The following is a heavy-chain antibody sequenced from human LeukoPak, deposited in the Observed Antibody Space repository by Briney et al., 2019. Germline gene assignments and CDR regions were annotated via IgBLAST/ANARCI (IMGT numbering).Heavy chain of an antibody. CDR3: ARVVVGAADY. J-gene: IGHJ4*02. D-gene: IGHD1-26*01. CDR1: GGTFSSYA. CDR2: IIPIFGTA. Sequence: SVKVPCKASGGTFSSYAISWVRQAPGQGLEWMGGIIPIFGTANYAQKFQGRVTMTRDTSTSTVYMELSSLRSEDTAVYYCARVVVGAADYWGQGTLVTVSS. V-gene: IGHV1-69*05.